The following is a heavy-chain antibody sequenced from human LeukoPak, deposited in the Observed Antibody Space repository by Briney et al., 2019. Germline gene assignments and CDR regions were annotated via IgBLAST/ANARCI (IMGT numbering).Heavy chain of an antibody. Sequence: SETLSLTCTVSGDSINKYFWSWLRQSPGKGPEWLGYISHNGNTNYYPSLKSRVTISLDKSNNQFSLRLSSVTAADTAVYYCARGGPEDRTWRYYIDFWGQGILATVSS. CDR3: ARGGPEDRTWRYYIDF. V-gene: IGHV4-59*01. CDR2: ISHNGNT. CDR1: GDSINKYF. J-gene: IGHJ4*02.